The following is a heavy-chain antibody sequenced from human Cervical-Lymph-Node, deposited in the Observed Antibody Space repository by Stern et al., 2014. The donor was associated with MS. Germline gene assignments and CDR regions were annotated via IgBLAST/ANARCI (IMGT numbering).Heavy chain of an antibody. Sequence: EVQLVESGGGLVQPGGSLRLSCAASGFTFSSYSMNWVRQAPGKGLEGVSYISSSSSTIYYADSVKGRFTISRDNAKNSLYLQMNSLRDEDTAVYYCASSSMVRGVPFDYWGQGTLVTVSS. V-gene: IGHV3-48*02. CDR3: ASSSMVRGVPFDY. CDR1: GFTFSSYS. CDR2: ISSSSSTI. D-gene: IGHD3-10*01. J-gene: IGHJ4*02.